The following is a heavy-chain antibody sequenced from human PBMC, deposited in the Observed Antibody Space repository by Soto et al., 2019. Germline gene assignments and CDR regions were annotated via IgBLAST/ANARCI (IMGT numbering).Heavy chain of an antibody. D-gene: IGHD1-7*01. CDR3: ASTGTTREGGILFDY. CDR2: IIPIFGIA. J-gene: IGHJ4*02. CDR1: GGTFSSYA. Sequence: QVQLVQSGAELKKPGSSVKVSCKASGGTFSSYAISWVRQAPGQGLEWMGGIIPIFGIANYAQKFQGRVTITADESTSTAYMELSSLRSEDTAVYYCASTGTTREGGILFDYWGQGTLVTVSS. V-gene: IGHV1-69*01.